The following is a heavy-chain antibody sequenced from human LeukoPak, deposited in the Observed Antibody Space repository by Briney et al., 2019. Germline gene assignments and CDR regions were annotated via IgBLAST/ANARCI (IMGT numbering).Heavy chain of an antibody. CDR2: ISGSGSGGST. CDR3: AKSGYNRFDY. Sequence: GGSLRLSCAASGFTFSSYGMSWVRQAPGKGLEWVSSISGSGSGGSTYYADSVKGRFTISRDNSKNTLYLRMNSLRAEDTAVYYCAKSGYNRFDYWGQGTLVTVSS. CDR1: GFTFSSYG. J-gene: IGHJ4*02. V-gene: IGHV3-23*01. D-gene: IGHD5-24*01.